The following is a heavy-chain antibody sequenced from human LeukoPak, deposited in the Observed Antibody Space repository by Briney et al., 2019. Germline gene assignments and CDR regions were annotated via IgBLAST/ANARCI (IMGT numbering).Heavy chain of an antibody. CDR2: IYHSGST. J-gene: IGHJ6*03. CDR1: GASISSGGYY. V-gene: IGHV4-30-2*01. Sequence: SETLSLTCTVSGASISSGGYYWSWIRQPPGKGLEWIGYIYHSGSTYYNPSLKSRVTISVDRSKNQFSLKLSSVTAADTAVYYCARAESPKGNYYYMDVWGKGTTVTVSS. CDR3: ARAESPKGNYYYMDV. D-gene: IGHD6-13*01.